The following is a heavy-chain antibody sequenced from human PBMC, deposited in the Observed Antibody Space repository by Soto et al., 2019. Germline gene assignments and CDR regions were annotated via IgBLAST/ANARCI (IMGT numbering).Heavy chain of an antibody. D-gene: IGHD1-7*01. J-gene: IGHJ6*03. Sequence: SETLSLTCTVSGGSISSSSYYWGWIRQPPGKGLEWIGSIYYSGSTYYNPSLKSRVTISVDTSKNQFSLKLSSVTAADTAVYYCARDLTRNWNYDPYYYYMDVWGKGTTVTVSS. CDR3: ARDLTRNWNYDPYYYYMDV. CDR1: GGSISSSSYY. CDR2: IYYSGST. V-gene: IGHV4-39*01.